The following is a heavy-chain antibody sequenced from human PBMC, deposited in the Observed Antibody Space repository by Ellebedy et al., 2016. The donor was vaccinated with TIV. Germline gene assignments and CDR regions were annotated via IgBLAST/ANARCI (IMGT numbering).Heavy chain of an antibody. CDR1: GFSLSNARMG. Sequence: SGPTLVXPTETLTLTCTVSGFSLSNARMGVSWIRQPPGKALEWLAHIFSNDEKSYSTSLKSRLTISKDTSKSQVVLTMTNMDPVDTATYYCARGVGYCSGGSCWGNYYYGMDVWGQGTTVTVSS. CDR2: IFSNDEK. D-gene: IGHD2-15*01. CDR3: ARGVGYCSGGSCWGNYYYGMDV. V-gene: IGHV2-26*01. J-gene: IGHJ6*02.